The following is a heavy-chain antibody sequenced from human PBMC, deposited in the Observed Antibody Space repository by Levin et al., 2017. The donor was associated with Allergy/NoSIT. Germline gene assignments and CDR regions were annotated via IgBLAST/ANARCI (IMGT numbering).Heavy chain of an antibody. CDR1: GGSISSYY. D-gene: IGHD3-16*01. CDR3: ARWGGRYDYGMDV. CDR2: IYYSGST. Sequence: SETLSLTCTVSGGSISSYYWSWIRQPPGKGLEWIGYIYYSGSTNYNPSLKSRVTISVDTSKNQFSLKLSSVTAADTAVYYCARWGGRYDYGMDVWGQGTTVTVSS. V-gene: IGHV4-59*01. J-gene: IGHJ6*02.